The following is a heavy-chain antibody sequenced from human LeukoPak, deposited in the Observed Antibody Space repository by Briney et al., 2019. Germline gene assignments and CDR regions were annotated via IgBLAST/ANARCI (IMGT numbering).Heavy chain of an antibody. V-gene: IGHV1-2*02. J-gene: IGHJ4*02. D-gene: IGHD5-18*01. CDR2: ISRNSGGT. CDR1: GYTFTGYY. CDR3: ARGGYSYGYHY. Sequence: AGSVKVSCKASGYTFTGYYMHWVRQAPGQGLEWMGWISRNSGGTNYAQKFQGRVTMTRDTSISTAYMELSRLRSDDTAVYYCARGGYSYGYHYWGQGTLVTVSS.